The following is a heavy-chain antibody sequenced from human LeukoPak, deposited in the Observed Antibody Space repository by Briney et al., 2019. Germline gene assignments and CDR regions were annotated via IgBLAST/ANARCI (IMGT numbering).Heavy chain of an antibody. CDR2: ITSDGGGT. D-gene: IGHD2-2*01. CDR3: VRNYGYCSSTSCYVFDY. J-gene: IGHJ4*02. V-gene: IGHV3-64D*09. Sequence: GGSLRLSCSASGFTFSYYAMHWVRQAPGKGLEYVSSITSDGGGTYYADSVKGRFTISRDNSKNTLYLQMSGLRTEDTAVYSCVRNYGYCSSTSCYVFDYWGQGTLVTVSS. CDR1: GFTFSYYA.